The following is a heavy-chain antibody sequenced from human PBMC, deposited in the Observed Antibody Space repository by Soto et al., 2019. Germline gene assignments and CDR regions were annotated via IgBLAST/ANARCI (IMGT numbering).Heavy chain of an antibody. CDR2: ISGTGGTA. CDR1: GFTFSSRA. Sequence: EVQLLESGGALVQPGGSLRLSCAASGFTFSSRAMTWVRQAPGKGLEWVSTISGTGGTAYYADSVKGRFTISRDNSKNTLYLQMNSLRAEDTALYYCATGYNYGYYSYAMDVWGQGTTVSVSS. CDR3: ATGYNYGYYSYAMDV. D-gene: IGHD5-18*01. V-gene: IGHV3-23*01. J-gene: IGHJ6*02.